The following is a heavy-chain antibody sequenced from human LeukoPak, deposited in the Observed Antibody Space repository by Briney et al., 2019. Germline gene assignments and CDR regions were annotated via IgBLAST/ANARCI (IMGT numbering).Heavy chain of an antibody. CDR1: GGSISSSSYY. J-gene: IGHJ5*02. D-gene: IGHD3-10*01. Sequence: SETLSLTCTVSGGSISSSSYYWGWIRQPPGKGLEWVGSIYYSGSTYYNPSLKSRVTISRDTSTNQFSLNLKSVTAADTAVYYCARVPYGAGSYAWFDPWGQGTLVIVSS. CDR2: IYYSGST. CDR3: ARVPYGAGSYAWFDP. V-gene: IGHV4-39*07.